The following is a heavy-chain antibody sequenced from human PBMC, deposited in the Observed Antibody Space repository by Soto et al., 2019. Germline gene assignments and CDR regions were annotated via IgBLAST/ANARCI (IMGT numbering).Heavy chain of an antibody. D-gene: IGHD6-13*01. J-gene: IGHJ4*02. CDR3: ARDYRDSSFDY. CDR1: GFTFSSYA. Sequence: QVQLVESGGGVAQPGRSLRLSCAASGFTFSSYAMHWVRQAPGKGLEWVAVISYDGSNKYYADSVKGRFTISRDNSKNTLYLQMNSLRAEDTAVYYCARDYRDSSFDYWGQGTLVTVSS. CDR2: ISYDGSNK. V-gene: IGHV3-30-3*01.